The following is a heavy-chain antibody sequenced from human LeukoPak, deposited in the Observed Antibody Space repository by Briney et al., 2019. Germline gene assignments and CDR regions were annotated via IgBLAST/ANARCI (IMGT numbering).Heavy chain of an antibody. CDR2: IYYSGST. V-gene: IGHV4-31*03. CDR3: ARGSGRQLNY. J-gene: IGHJ4*02. D-gene: IGHD3-10*01. Sequence: SETLSLTCTVSGDSINSGGYYWTWIRQHPGKGLEWIGYIYYSGSTYYNPSLRSRVTLSLDTSKNQFSLNLNSVTAADTAVYYCARGSGRQLNYWGQGTLVTVSS. CDR1: GDSINSGGYY.